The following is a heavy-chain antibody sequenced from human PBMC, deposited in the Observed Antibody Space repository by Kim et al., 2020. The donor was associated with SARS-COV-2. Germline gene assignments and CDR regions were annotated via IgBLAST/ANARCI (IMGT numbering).Heavy chain of an antibody. Sequence: SETLSLTCAVYGGSFSGYYWSWIRQPPGKGLEWIGEINHSGSTNYNPSLKSRVTISVDTSKNQFSLKLSSVTAADTAVYYCARVRVPAAIDYYYYYMDV. CDR1: GGSFSGYY. CDR3: ARVRVPAAIDYYYYYMDV. V-gene: IGHV4-34*01. CDR2: INHSGST. J-gene: IGHJ6*03. D-gene: IGHD2-2*01.